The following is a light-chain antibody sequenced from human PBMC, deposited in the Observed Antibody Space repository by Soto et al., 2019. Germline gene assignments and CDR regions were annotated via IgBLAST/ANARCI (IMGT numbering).Light chain of an antibody. CDR3: CSFAGSNSGV. V-gene: IGLV2-23*01. CDR2: EAT. J-gene: IGLJ3*02. CDR1: SSDVGTYDL. Sequence: QSALTQPASVSGSPGQSITISCTGSSSDVGTYDLVSWYQHHPGAAPKLMIYEATRRPSGISNRFSGSKSGNTASLTISGRQAEDEADYYCCSFAGSNSGVFGGGTKLTVL.